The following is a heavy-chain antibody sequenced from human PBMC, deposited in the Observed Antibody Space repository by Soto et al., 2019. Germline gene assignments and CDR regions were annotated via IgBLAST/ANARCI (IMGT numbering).Heavy chain of an antibody. V-gene: IGHV3-23*01. D-gene: IGHD3-10*01. J-gene: IGHJ4*02. CDR2: ISGSGGST. Sequence: SLRLSCAASGFTFSSYAMSWVRQAPGKGLEWVSAISGSGGSTYYADSVKGRFTISRDNSKNTLYLQMNSLRAEDTAVYYCANPLWFGDPVPLELDYWGQGTLVTVSS. CDR1: GFTFSSYA. CDR3: ANPLWFGDPVPLELDY.